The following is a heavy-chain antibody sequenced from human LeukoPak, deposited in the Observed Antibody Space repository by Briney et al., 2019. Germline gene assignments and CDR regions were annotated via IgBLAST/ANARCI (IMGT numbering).Heavy chain of an antibody. J-gene: IGHJ4*01. CDR3: AKDPIAAAGNYFDY. D-gene: IGHD6-13*01. V-gene: IGHV3-23*01. CDR2: ISGSGVST. CDR1: GFTFTSYA. Sequence: AGGSLRLSCAASGFTFTSYAMTWVRQAPGKGLEWVSAISGSGVSTFYADSVKGRFTISRDNSKNTLYLQLNSLRAEDTAIYYRAKDPIAAAGNYFDYWGPGTLVTVSS.